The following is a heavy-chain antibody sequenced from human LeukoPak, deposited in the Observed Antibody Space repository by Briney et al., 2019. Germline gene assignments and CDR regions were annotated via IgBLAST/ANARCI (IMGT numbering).Heavy chain of an antibody. V-gene: IGHV4-59*01. Sequence: SETLSLTCTVSGGSINTYYWSWIRQPPGKGLEWIGYIYYSGNTNYNPSLKSRVTISVDRSKNQFSLKLSSVTAADTAVYYCARDKRSGYSYGYVGMDVRGQGTTVTVSS. CDR3: ARDKRSGYSYGYVGMDV. J-gene: IGHJ6*02. CDR2: IYYSGNT. CDR1: GGSINTYY. D-gene: IGHD5-18*01.